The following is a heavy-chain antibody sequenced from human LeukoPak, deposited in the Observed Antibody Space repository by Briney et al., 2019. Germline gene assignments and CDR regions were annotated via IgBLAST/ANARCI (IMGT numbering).Heavy chain of an antibody. CDR3: ARPNSSGYYYKYAFDI. V-gene: IGHV4-34*01. Sequence: SETLSLTCAVYGGSFSGYYWSWIRQPPGKGLEWIGEINHSGSTNYNPSLKSRVTISVDTSKNQFSLKLSSVTAADTAVYYCARPNSSGYYYKYAFDIWGQGTMVTVSS. CDR2: INHSGST. CDR1: GGSFSGYY. J-gene: IGHJ3*02. D-gene: IGHD3-22*01.